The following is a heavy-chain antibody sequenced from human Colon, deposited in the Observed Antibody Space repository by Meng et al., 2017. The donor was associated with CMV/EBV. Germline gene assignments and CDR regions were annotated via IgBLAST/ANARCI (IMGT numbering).Heavy chain of an antibody. Sequence: GSLRLSCAVSGDSINAVSNSIYYWGWLRQPPGEGLEWIGSIYYSGNTYYNPSLKSRVTISVDTSNNHFSLRLTSVTAADTAVYYCARAGGSYRSATYPPPGNWFGPWGQGALVTVSS. CDR1: GDSINAVSNSIYY. CDR2: IYYSGNT. J-gene: IGHJ5*02. V-gene: IGHV4-39*07. D-gene: IGHD6-19*01. CDR3: ARAGGSYRSATYPPPGNWFGP.